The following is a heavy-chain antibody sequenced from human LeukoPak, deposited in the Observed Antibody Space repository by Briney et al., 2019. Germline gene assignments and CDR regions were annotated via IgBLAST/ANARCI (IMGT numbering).Heavy chain of an antibody. J-gene: IGHJ6*03. D-gene: IGHD1-26*01. V-gene: IGHV1-8*03. Sequence: GASVKVSCKASGYTFTSYDINWVRQATGQGLEWMGWMNPNSGNTGYAQKFQGRVTITRNTSISTAYMELSSLRSEDTAVYYCARLRNGRIVGATPGMDVWGKGTTVTVSS. CDR2: MNPNSGNT. CDR3: ARLRNGRIVGATPGMDV. CDR1: GYTFTSYD.